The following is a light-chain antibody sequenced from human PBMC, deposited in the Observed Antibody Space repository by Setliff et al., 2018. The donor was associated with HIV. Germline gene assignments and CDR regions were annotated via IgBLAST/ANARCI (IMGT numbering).Light chain of an antibody. CDR2: EVR. Sequence: QSALTQPASVSGSPGQSIPISCTGTSSDVGGYSYVSWYQQHPGKAPKLIIYEVRNRPSGVSNRFSGSKSGNTASLTISGLQAEDEGDYYCSSYAVTNTLPFGTGTKVTV. V-gene: IGLV2-14*01. CDR1: SSDVGGYSY. J-gene: IGLJ1*01. CDR3: SSYAVTNTLP.